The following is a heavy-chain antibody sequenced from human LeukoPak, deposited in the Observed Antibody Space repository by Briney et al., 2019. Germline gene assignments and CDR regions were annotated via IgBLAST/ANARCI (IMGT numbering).Heavy chain of an antibody. CDR2: IYASGST. Sequence: SQTLSLTCTVSGGSISSDDYYWSWIRQPAGKGLEWIGRIYASGSTNCNPSLKSRVTISVDTSKNQFSLKLTSVTAADTAVYYCARERVRDGYNFDYWGQGTLVTVSS. D-gene: IGHD5-24*01. V-gene: IGHV4-61*02. CDR1: GGSISSDDYY. CDR3: ARERVRDGYNFDY. J-gene: IGHJ4*02.